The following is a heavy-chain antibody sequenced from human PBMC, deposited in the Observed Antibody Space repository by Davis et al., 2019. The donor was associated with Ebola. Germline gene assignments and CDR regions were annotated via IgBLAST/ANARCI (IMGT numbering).Heavy chain of an antibody. D-gene: IGHD4-17*01. V-gene: IGHV3-30*03. CDR3: SRGGAVKFDY. Sequence: GESLKISCAASAFTFSTYGMHWVRQAPGKGLEWVAVISSDGSNKYYADSVKGRFTISRDNTKNSLYLQMNSLRDEDTALYYCSRGGAVKFDYWGQGTLVTVSS. CDR2: ISSDGSNK. CDR1: AFTFSTYG. J-gene: IGHJ4*02.